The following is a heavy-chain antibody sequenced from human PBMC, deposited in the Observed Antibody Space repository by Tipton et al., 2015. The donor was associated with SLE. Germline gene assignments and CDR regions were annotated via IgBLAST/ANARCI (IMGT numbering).Heavy chain of an antibody. J-gene: IGHJ4*02. CDR1: GGSISSHY. CDR3: ARTDSGGDLFVFDS. D-gene: IGHD2-21*01. V-gene: IGHV4-59*11. CDR2: IYYTGTT. Sequence: TLSLTCTVSGGSISSHYWTWIRQPPGKGLEWIGPIYYTGTTNYSPSLKSRLTISVDTSKNQFSLKLTSVTAADTAVYYCARTDSGGDLFVFDSWGQGSLVTVSS.